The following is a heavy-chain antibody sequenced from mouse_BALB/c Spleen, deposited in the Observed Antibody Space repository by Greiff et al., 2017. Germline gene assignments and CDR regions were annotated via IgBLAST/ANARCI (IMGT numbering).Heavy chain of an antibody. Sequence: DVKLVESGGGLVKPGGSLKLSCAASGFTFIDYYMYWVRQTPEKRLEWVATISDGGSYTYYPDSVKGRFTISRDNAKNNLYLQMSSLKSEDTAMYYCAREYYYAMDYWGQGTSVTVSS. V-gene: IGHV5-4*02. CDR1: GFTFIDYY. CDR3: AREYYYAMDY. J-gene: IGHJ4*01. CDR2: ISDGGSYT.